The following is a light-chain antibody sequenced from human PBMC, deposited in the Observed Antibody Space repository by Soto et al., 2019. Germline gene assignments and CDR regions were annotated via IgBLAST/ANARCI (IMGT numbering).Light chain of an antibody. Sequence: DIQMTQSPSSLSASVGDRVTITCQASQDINNYLNWYQQKPGKAPELLIYDASNLQTGVPTRFSGSGSGKHFTFTISSLQPEDIAIYFCQQYDFLVTFGQGTRLEIQ. CDR1: QDINNY. CDR3: QQYDFLVT. J-gene: IGKJ5*01. CDR2: DAS. V-gene: IGKV1-33*01.